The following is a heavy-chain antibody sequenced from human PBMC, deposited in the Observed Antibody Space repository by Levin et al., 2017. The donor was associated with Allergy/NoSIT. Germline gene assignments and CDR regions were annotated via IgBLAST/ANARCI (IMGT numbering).Heavy chain of an antibody. D-gene: IGHD2-2*01. CDR3: AKDICSSTSCYERGHYYYYGMDV. Sequence: SLKISCAASGFTFDDYAMHWVRQAPGKGLEWVSGISWNSGSIGYADSVKGRFTISRDNAKNSLYLQMNSLRAEDTALYYCAKDICSSTSCYERGHYYYYGMDVWGQGTTVTVSS. CDR1: GFTFDDYA. J-gene: IGHJ6*02. CDR2: ISWNSGSI. V-gene: IGHV3-9*01.